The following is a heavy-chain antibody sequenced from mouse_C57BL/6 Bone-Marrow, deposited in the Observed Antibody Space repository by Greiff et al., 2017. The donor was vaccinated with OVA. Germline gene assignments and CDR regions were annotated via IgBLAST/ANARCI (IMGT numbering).Heavy chain of an antibody. CDR1: GYTFTSYW. Sequence: QVQLKQPGAELVKPGASVKLSCKASGYTFTSYWMHWVKQRPGQGLEWIGMIHPNSGSTNYNEKFKSKATLTVDKSSSTAYMQLSSLTSEDSAVYYCARRRNWDVLFDYWGQGTTLTVSS. V-gene: IGHV1-64*01. J-gene: IGHJ2*01. D-gene: IGHD4-1*01. CDR3: ARRRNWDVLFDY. CDR2: IHPNSGST.